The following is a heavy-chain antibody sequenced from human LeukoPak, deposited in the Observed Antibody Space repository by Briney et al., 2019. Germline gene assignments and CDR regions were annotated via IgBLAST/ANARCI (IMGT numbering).Heavy chain of an antibody. CDR2: ISYDGSNK. D-gene: IGHD6-13*01. CDR1: GFTFSSYA. Sequence: GGSLRLSCAASGFTFSSYAMHWVRQAPGKGLEWVAVISYDGSNKYYADSVKGRFTISRDNSKNTLYLQMNSLRAEDTAVYYCASSIAAAGPFDPWGQGTLVTVSS. V-gene: IGHV3-30*04. J-gene: IGHJ5*02. CDR3: ASSIAAAGPFDP.